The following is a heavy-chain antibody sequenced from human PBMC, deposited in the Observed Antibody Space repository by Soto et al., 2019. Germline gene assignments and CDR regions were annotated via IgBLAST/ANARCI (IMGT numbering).Heavy chain of an antibody. Sequence: GESLKISCKGSGYNFAGYWIAWARQMPGKGLELMGIIYPSDSDTRYRPSFQGQVTISADKSISSAYLQWSSLRASDTAMYYCARGGVSTRTFDYWGQGTPVTVSS. CDR3: ARGGVSTRTFDY. CDR2: IYPSDSDT. CDR1: GYNFAGYW. J-gene: IGHJ4*02. V-gene: IGHV5-51*01. D-gene: IGHD3-3*01.